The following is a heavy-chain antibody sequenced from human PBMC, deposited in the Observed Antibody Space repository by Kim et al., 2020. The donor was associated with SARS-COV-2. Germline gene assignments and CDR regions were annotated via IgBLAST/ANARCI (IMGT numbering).Heavy chain of an antibody. J-gene: IGHJ6*02. CDR2: IKQDGSEK. V-gene: IGHV3-7*03. CDR1: GFTFSSYW. D-gene: IGHD2-2*01. CDR3: ARDTYCSSTSCYIYYYYGMDV. Sequence: GGSLRLSCAASGFTFSSYWMSWVRQAPGKGLEWVANIKQDGSEKYYVDSVKGRFTISRDNAKNSLYLQMNSLRAEDTAVYYCARDTYCSSTSCYIYYYYGMDVWGQGTTVTVSS.